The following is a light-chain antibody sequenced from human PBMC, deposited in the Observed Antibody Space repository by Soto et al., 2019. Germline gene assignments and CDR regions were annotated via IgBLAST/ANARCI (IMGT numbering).Light chain of an antibody. V-gene: IGLV2-14*01. Sequence: QSVLTQPASVSGSPGQSITISCTGTSSDVSGFNYVSWYQQLPGKAPKLMIYHVSNRPSGVSNRFSGSKSGNTASLTISGLQAEDEADYYCSSYTSSSTLVFGGGTKLTVL. CDR1: SSDVSGFNY. J-gene: IGLJ2*01. CDR2: HVS. CDR3: SSYTSSSTLV.